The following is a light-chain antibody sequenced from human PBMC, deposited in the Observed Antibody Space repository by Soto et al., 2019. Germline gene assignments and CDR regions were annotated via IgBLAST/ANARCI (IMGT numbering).Light chain of an antibody. CDR2: EVS. V-gene: IGLV2-14*01. CDR1: SSDVGSYNF. Sequence: QSALTQHASVSGSPGQSITISCTGASSDVGSYNFVSWYQQLPGKAPKLMIYEVSNRPSGVSNRFSGSKSGNTASLTISGLQAEDEADYYCSSYTTSSNYVLGSGTKVTVL. CDR3: SSYTTSSNYV. J-gene: IGLJ1*01.